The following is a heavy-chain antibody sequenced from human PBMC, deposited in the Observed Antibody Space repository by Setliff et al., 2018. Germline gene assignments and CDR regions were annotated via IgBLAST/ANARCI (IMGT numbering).Heavy chain of an antibody. J-gene: IGHJ5*02. D-gene: IGHD5-18*01. Sequence: LSLTCTVSGGSISTATYYWGWVRQSPGKGLEWIGSIYWSGNTWYNPSFKSRVTISIDTSKNQSSLKMSSVTAADTAVYYCASNRAAMALDDPWGQGKLVTVSS. CDR2: IYWSGNT. CDR1: GGSISTATYY. V-gene: IGHV4-39*01. CDR3: ASNRAAMALDDP.